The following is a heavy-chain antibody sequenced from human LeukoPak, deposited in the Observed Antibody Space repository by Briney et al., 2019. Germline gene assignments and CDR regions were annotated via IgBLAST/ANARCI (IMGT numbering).Heavy chain of an antibody. CDR1: GFTFSSYE. D-gene: IGHD4-23*01. J-gene: IGHJ4*02. V-gene: IGHV3-48*03. CDR2: ISSSGSTI. Sequence: GGSLRLSCAASGFTFSSYEMHWVRQAPGKGLEWVSYISSSGSTIYYADSVKGRFTISRDNAKNSLYLQMNSLRAEDTAVYYCARDYGGSSPFDYWGQGALVTVSS. CDR3: ARDYGGSSPFDY.